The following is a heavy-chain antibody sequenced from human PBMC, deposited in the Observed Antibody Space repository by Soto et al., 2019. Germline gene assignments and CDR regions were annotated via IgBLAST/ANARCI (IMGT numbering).Heavy chain of an antibody. J-gene: IGHJ4*02. D-gene: IGHD3-3*01. CDR3: ARGVREYYFDY. Sequence: QVQLQESGPGLVKPSQTLSLTCTVSGGSISSGNYYWSWIRQPPGKGLEWIGYIYYSGSTHYNPSLKSRVITSLDTSKNQFTRKLSSVTAADTAVYYCARGVREYYFDYWGQGTLVTVSS. CDR2: IYYSGST. CDR1: GGSISSGNYY. V-gene: IGHV4-30-4*01.